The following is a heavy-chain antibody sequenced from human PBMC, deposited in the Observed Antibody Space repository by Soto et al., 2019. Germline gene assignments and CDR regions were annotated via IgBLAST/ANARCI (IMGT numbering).Heavy chain of an antibody. Sequence: SFRLCGASGGFSFSSYAMSWVRQAPGKGLEWVSAISGSGGSTYYADSVKGRFTISRDNSKNTLYLQMNSLRAEDTAVYYCAKGRGSGWYTYDYWGQGTLVTVYS. D-gene: IGHD6-19*01. J-gene: IGHJ4*02. CDR3: AKGRGSGWYTYDY. V-gene: IGHV3-23*01. CDR1: GFSFSSYA. CDR2: ISGSGGST.